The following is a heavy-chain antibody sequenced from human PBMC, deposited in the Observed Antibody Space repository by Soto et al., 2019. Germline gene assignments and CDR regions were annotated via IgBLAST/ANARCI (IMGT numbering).Heavy chain of an antibody. CDR2: IYPGDSDT. Sequence: PGEPLKISCKGSGYSFTSYWIGWVRQMPGKGLEWMGIIYPGDSDTRYSPSFQGQVTISADKSISTAYLQWSSLKASDTAMYYCARCTRYCSGGSCYSDAFDIWGQGTMVTVSS. J-gene: IGHJ3*02. CDR3: ARCTRYCSGGSCYSDAFDI. D-gene: IGHD2-15*01. CDR1: GYSFTSYW. V-gene: IGHV5-51*01.